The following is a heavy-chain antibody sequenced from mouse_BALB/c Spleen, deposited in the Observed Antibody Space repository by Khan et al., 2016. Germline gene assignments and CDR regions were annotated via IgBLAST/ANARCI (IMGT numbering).Heavy chain of an antibody. CDR3: ARAWGVPDYGLDY. Sequence: QIQLVQSGPELKKPGETVKISCKASGYTFTNYGMNWVKQAPGKGLKWMGWINSNTGEQTYADEFKGRFALSLETSASTAYLQINNLKNEDTATXFCARAWGVPDYGLDYWGQGTSGTVSS. CDR2: INSNTGEQ. V-gene: IGHV9-3*02. J-gene: IGHJ4*01. CDR1: GYTFTNYG.